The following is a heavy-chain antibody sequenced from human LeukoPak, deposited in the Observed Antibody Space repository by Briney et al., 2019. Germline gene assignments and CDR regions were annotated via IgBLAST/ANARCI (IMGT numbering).Heavy chain of an antibody. D-gene: IGHD5/OR15-5a*01. CDR3: ARDRTLRYYYYYMDV. CDR1: GFTFSSYA. J-gene: IGHJ6*03. Sequence: PGGSLRLSYAATGFTFSSYAMHWVRQAPGKGLEYVSAISSNGGSTYYANSVKGRFTISRDNSKNTLYLQMGSLRAEDMAVYYCARDRTLRYYYYYMDVWGKGTTVTVSS. V-gene: IGHV3-64*01. CDR2: ISSNGGST.